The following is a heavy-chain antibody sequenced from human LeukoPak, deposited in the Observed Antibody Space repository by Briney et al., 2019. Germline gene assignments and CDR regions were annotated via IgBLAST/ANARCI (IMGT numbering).Heavy chain of an antibody. CDR2: ISAYNGNT. J-gene: IGHJ4*02. V-gene: IGHV1-18*01. CDR1: GYTFTSYG. Sequence: ASVKVSCKASGYTFTSYGISWVRQAPGQGLECMGWISAYNGNTNYAQKLQGRVTMTTDTSTSTAYMELRSLRSDDTAVYYCARQDYDFWSGTPHYWGQGTLVTVSS. D-gene: IGHD3-3*01. CDR3: ARQDYDFWSGTPHY.